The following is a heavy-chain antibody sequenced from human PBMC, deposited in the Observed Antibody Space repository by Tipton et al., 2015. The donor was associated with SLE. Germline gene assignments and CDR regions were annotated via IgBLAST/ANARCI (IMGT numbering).Heavy chain of an antibody. Sequence: LRLSCAVYGGSFSGYYWGWIRQPPGQGLEWIGSIHSSGSTHYNPSLKSRVTISVDTSKNQFSLKLSSVTAADTAVYYCARHGHPGLGRNWFDPWGQGTLVTVSS. CDR2: IHSSGST. J-gene: IGHJ5*02. D-gene: IGHD7-27*01. CDR1: GGSFSGYY. CDR3: ARHGHPGLGRNWFDP. V-gene: IGHV4-34*01.